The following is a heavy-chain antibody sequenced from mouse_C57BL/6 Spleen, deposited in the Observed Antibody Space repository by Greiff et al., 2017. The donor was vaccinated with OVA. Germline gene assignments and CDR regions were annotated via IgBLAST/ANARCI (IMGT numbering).Heavy chain of an antibody. D-gene: IGHD2-5*01. V-gene: IGHV1-55*01. CDR1: GYTFTSYW. J-gene: IGHJ3*01. CDR2: IDPSSGST. CDR3: ARYYSSSYWLDY. Sequence: QVQLQQPGAELVKPGASVKMSCKASGYTFTSYWMTWVKQRPGQGLEWIGGIDPSSGSTNYNEKFKSKATLTVDTSSSTAYMQLSSLTSEDSAVYYCARYYSSSYWLDYWGQGTLVTVSA.